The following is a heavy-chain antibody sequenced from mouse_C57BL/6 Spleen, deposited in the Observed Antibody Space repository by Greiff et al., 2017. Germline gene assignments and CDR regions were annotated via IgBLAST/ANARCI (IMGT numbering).Heavy chain of an antibody. CDR2: IYPGDGDT. V-gene: IGHV1-82*01. D-gene: IGHD2-1*01. CDR3: ARVEVYYANYFDY. J-gene: IGHJ2*01. CDR1: GYAFSSSW. Sequence: VQLQQSGPELVKPGASVKISCKASGYAFSSSWMNWVKQRPGKGLEWIGRIYPGDGDTNYNGKFKGKATLTADKSSSTAYMQLSSLTSEDSAVYFCARVEVYYANYFDYWGQGTTLTVSS.